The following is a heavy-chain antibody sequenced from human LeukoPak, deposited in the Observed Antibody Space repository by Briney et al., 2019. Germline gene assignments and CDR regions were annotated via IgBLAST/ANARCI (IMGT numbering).Heavy chain of an antibody. V-gene: IGHV3-23*01. CDR1: GFTFSRNS. J-gene: IGHJ4*02. CDR2: ISGSGGST. Sequence: GGSLRLSCAASGFTFSRNSMNWVRQAPGKGLEWVSAISGSGGSTYYADSVKGRFTISRDNSKNTLYLQMNSLRAEDTAVYYCAKFLLERYCSGGSCYFLDYWGQGTLVTVSS. CDR3: AKFLLERYCSGGSCYFLDY. D-gene: IGHD2-15*01.